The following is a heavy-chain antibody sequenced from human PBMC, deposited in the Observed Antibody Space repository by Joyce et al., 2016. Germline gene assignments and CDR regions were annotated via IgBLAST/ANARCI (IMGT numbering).Heavy chain of an antibody. V-gene: IGHV1-8*01. Sequence: QVQLVQSGAEVKKPGASVTVSCKASGYTFSSYDINWVRQATGKGLEWMGWMNPNSGNTGYAQKCQGRVTMTRNTSMSTAYMELSSLRYEDTAVYYCARREESSDPNLTPYYYFGLDVWGRGTTVTVSS. J-gene: IGHJ6*02. CDR3: ARREESSDPNLTPYYYFGLDV. CDR1: GYTFSSYD. D-gene: IGHD6-19*01. CDR2: MNPNSGNT.